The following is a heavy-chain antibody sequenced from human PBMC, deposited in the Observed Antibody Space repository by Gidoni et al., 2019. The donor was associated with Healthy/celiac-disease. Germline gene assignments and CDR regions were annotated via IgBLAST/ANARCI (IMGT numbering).Heavy chain of an antibody. CDR1: GFPFGDSY. J-gene: IGHJ4*02. CDR3: ARDSGGLPSTRYFDY. Sequence: QVQLVESGGGLVKPGGSLRLSCAASGFPFGDSYMRWIRPAPGKGLEWVSYISGSSSYTNYADSVKGRVTISRDNAKNSLWLQMNSLRAEDTAVYYCARDSGGLPSTRYFDYWGQGTLVTVSS. D-gene: IGHD3-10*01. V-gene: IGHV3-11*06. CDR2: ISGSSSYT.